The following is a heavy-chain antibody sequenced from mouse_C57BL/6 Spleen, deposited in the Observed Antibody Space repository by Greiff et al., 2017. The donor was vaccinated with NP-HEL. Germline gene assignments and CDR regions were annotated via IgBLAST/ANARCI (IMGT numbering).Heavy chain of an antibody. CDR3: ARGWWDGAY. CDR2: INPNNGGT. J-gene: IGHJ3*01. Sequence: EVQLQQSGPELVKPGASVKISCKASGYTFTDYYMNWVKQSHGKSLEWIGDINPNNGGTSYNQKFKGKATLTVDKSSSTAYMELRSLTSEVSAVYYCARGWWDGAYWGQGTLVTVSA. V-gene: IGHV1-26*01. D-gene: IGHD1-1*02. CDR1: GYTFTDYY.